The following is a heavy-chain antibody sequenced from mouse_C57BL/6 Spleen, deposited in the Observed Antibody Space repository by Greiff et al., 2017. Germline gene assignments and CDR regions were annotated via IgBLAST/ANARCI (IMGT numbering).Heavy chain of an antibody. D-gene: IGHD3-2*02. J-gene: IGHJ3*01. V-gene: IGHV1-80*01. CDR3: ARTDSSGPFAY. CDR1: GYAFSSYW. Sequence: QVQLKESGAELVKPGASVKISCKASGYAFSSYWMNWVKQRPGKGLEWIGQIYPGDGDTNYNGKFKGKATLTADKSSSTAYMQLSSLTSEDSAVYFCARTDSSGPFAYWGQGTLVTVSA. CDR2: IYPGDGDT.